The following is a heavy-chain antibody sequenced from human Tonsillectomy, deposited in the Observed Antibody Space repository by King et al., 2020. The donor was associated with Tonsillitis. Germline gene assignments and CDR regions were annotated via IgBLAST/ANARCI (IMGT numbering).Heavy chain of an antibody. CDR3: SRVLRGILDF. D-gene: IGHD3-16*01. V-gene: IGHV1-8*02. J-gene: IGHJ4*02. CDR2: MNPNSGNT. CDR1: GYTFTNSD. Sequence: VQLVESGSEVKKPGASVKVSCKASGYTFTNSDINWVRQATGQGLEWMGWMNPNSGNTGFAQKFQGRVTMTRNTSISTAYMELSSLSSEDTAVYYCSRVLRGILDFWGQGTLVTVSS.